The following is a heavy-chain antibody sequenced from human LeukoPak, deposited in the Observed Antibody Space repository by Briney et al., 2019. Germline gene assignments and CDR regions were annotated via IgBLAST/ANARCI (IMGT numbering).Heavy chain of an antibody. CDR3: ARVGLIAIRAFDI. CDR2: IYSGGST. D-gene: IGHD5-12*01. V-gene: IGHV3-53*05. CDR1: GFTVSSNY. Sequence: GGSLILSCAASGFTVSSNYMSWGRQAPGKGLEWVSVIYSGGSTYYADSVKGRFTISRDNSKNTLYLQMNSLRAEDTAVYYCARVGLIAIRAFDIWGQGTMVTVSS. J-gene: IGHJ3*02.